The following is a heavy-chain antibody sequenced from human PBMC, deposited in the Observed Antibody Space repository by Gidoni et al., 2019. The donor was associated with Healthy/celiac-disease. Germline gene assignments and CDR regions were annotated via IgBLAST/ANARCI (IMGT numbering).Heavy chain of an antibody. J-gene: IGHJ5*02. Sequence: QVQLQESGPGLVKPSQTLSLTCPVSGGSISRGGYYWSWIRQHPGKGLEWIGYIYYSGSTYYNPSLKSRVTISVDTSKNQFSLKLSSVTAADTAVYYCARDGDIAVAGTGWFDPWGQGTLVTVSS. CDR1: GGSISRGGYY. CDR3: ARDGDIAVAGTGWFDP. V-gene: IGHV4-31*03. D-gene: IGHD6-19*01. CDR2: IYYSGST.